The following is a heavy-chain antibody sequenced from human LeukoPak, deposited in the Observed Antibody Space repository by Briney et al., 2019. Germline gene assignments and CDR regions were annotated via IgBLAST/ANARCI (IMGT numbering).Heavy chain of an antibody. CDR1: GFTFSTYN. V-gene: IGHV3-48*04. J-gene: IGHJ1*01. D-gene: IGHD6-19*01. CDR2: ISSSTTTI. CDR3: ASYTPVPGTRGLQH. Sequence: GGSLRLSCTASGFTFSTYNMNWVRQAPGKGLEWVSYISSSTTTISYADSVKGRFTISRDNAKNSLYLQMNSLRVEDTAVYYCASYTPVPGTRGLQHWGQGALVTVSS.